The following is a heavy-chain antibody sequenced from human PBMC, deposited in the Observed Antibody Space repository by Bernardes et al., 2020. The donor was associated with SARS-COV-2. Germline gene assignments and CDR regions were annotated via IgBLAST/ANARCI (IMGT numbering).Heavy chain of an antibody. D-gene: IGHD3-9*01. J-gene: IGHJ6*02. Sequence: GGSLRLSCAASGFTFSSYGMHWVRQAPGKGLEWVAVIWYDGSNKYYADSVKGRFTISRDNSKNTLYLQMNSLRAEDTAVYYCARGPDILTGYYNYYYYGMDVWSQGTTVTVSS. CDR1: GFTFSSYG. CDR3: ARGPDILTGYYNYYYYGMDV. V-gene: IGHV3-33*01. CDR2: IWYDGSNK.